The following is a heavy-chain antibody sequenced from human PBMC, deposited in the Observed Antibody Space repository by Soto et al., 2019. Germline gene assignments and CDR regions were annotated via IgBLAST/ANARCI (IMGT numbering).Heavy chain of an antibody. J-gene: IGHJ4*02. CDR1: GFTFSHYG. Sequence: QVQLVESGGGVVQPGRSLRLSCAVSGFTFSHYGIHWVRQAPGKGLEWLAVISYDGSNKHYADSVKGRFTVSRDNSKNPLYLQMNSLRAEDTAVYFCARYSGKYQGPIDYWGQGTLVTVSS. V-gene: IGHV3-30*03. CDR2: ISYDGSNK. D-gene: IGHD1-26*01. CDR3: ARYSGKYQGPIDY.